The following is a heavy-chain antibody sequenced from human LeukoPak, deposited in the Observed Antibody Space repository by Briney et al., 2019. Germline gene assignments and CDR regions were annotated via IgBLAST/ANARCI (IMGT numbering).Heavy chain of an antibody. D-gene: IGHD1-14*01. CDR2: ISGSGGST. V-gene: IGHV3-23*01. J-gene: IGHJ4*02. CDR1: GFTFSSYA. Sequence: GGSLRLSCAASGFTFSSYAVSWVRQAPGKGLEWVSAISGSGGSTYYADSVKGRFTISRDNSKNTLYLQMNSLRAEDTAVYYCAKDIEHHTLFDYWGQGTLVTVSS. CDR3: AKDIEHHTLFDY.